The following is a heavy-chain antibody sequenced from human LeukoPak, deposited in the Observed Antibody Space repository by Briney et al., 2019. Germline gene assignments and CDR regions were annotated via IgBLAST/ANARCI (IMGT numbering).Heavy chain of an antibody. CDR3: ARDRDWGSSDPFDY. CDR2: INPGRGNT. J-gene: IGHJ4*02. D-gene: IGHD7-27*01. Sequence: GASVKVSCKASGYTFTSYYMHWVRQVPGQGLEWMGIINPGRGNTNYAQNFHGRVTLTRDTSTSTIYMDLSSLRSEDTAVYYCARDRDWGSSDPFDYWGQGTLVTVSS. V-gene: IGHV1-46*01. CDR1: GYTFTSYY.